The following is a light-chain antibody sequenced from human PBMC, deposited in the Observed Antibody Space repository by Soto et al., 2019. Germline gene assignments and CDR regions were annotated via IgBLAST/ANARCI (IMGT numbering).Light chain of an antibody. J-gene: IGLJ1*01. Sequence: QSVLTQPASVSGSPGQSITISCTGTSSVVGGYNYVSWYQQHPGKAPKLMIYDVSNRPSGVSNRFSGSKSGNTASLTISGLQAEDEADYYCSSYTSSSMRVFGPGTKVTV. CDR1: SSVVGGYNY. CDR2: DVS. V-gene: IGLV2-14*01. CDR3: SSYTSSSMRV.